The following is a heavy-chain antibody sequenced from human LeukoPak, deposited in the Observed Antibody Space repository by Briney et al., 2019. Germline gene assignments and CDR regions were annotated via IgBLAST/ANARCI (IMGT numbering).Heavy chain of an antibody. CDR3: AKSLGQWFGELQA. CDR1: GFTVSSNY. V-gene: IGHV3-53*01. Sequence: PGGSLRLSCAASGFTVSSNYMSWVRQAPGKGLEWVSVIYSGGSTYYADSVKGRFTISRDNSKNTLYLQMNSLRAEDTAVYYCAKSLGQWFGELQAWGQGTLVTVSS. D-gene: IGHD3-10*01. J-gene: IGHJ5*02. CDR2: IYSGGST.